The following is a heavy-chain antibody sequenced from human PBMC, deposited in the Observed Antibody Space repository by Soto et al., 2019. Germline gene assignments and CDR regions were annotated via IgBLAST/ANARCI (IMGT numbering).Heavy chain of an antibody. CDR3: AKDTPPRKYCSSTSCSIGNYNWFDP. D-gene: IGHD2-2*01. J-gene: IGHJ5*02. CDR2: ISGSGGST. V-gene: IGHV3-23*01. CDR1: GFTFSSYA. Sequence: VGSLRLSCAASGFTFSSYAMSWVRQAPGKGLEWVSAISGSGGSTYYADFVKGRFTISRDNSKNTLYLQMNSLRAEDTAVYYCAKDTPPRKYCSSTSCSIGNYNWFDPWGQGTLVTVSS.